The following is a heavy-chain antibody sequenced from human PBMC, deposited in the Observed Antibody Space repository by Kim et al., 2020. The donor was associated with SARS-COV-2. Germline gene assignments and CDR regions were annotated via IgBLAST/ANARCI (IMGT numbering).Heavy chain of an antibody. Sequence: ASVKVSCKPSGYTFGSYGITWVRQAPGQGLEWMGWSNIDKGNTNYAQKVQGRVTMTTDTSTNTVYMELRSLGFDDTAVYFCARERGGYSYGDYWGQGSLV. D-gene: IGHD5-18*01. CDR2: SNIDKGNT. CDR1: GYTFGSYG. J-gene: IGHJ4*02. CDR3: ARERGGYSYGDY. V-gene: IGHV1-18*01.